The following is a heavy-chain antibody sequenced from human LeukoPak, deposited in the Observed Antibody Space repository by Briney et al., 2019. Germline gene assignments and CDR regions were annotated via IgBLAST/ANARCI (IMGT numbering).Heavy chain of an antibody. V-gene: IGHV3-30*04. CDR3: ASTHYYDSQIDY. J-gene: IGHJ4*02. D-gene: IGHD3-22*01. Sequence: GGSWRPPCPAPGFTFSTFAMHGSGQAPARGREGLAVISYDGSNKYYADSVKGRFTISRDNAKNSLYLQMNSLRAEDTAVYYCASTHYYDSQIDYWGQGTLVTVSS. CDR2: ISYDGSNK. CDR1: GFTFSTFA.